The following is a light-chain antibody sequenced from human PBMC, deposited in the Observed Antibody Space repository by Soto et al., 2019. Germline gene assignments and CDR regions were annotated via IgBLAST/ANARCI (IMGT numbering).Light chain of an antibody. V-gene: IGLV1-40*01. Sequence: QSVLTHPPSLSGAPGQRVAISCTGSSSNIGAEYDVHWYQQLPGTAPKRLIYGDNNRPSGVPDRFSGSKSGTSASLAITGLQPEDEADYYCQSYDSSLTTFVFGTGTKVTVL. J-gene: IGLJ1*01. CDR2: GDN. CDR3: QSYDSSLTTFV. CDR1: SSNIGAEYD.